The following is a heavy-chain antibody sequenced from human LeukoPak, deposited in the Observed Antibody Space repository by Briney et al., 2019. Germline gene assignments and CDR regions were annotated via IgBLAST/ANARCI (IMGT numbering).Heavy chain of an antibody. D-gene: IGHD3-16*01. Sequence: PGGSLRLSCAPSGFTVSSNYMSWVRQAPGKGLEWVSVIYSGGSTYYADSVKGRFTISRDNSKNTLYLQMNSLRAEDTAVYYCAREDVLYAFDIWGQGTMVTVSS. V-gene: IGHV3-53*01. CDR3: AREDVLYAFDI. CDR1: GFTVSSNY. J-gene: IGHJ3*02. CDR2: IYSGGST.